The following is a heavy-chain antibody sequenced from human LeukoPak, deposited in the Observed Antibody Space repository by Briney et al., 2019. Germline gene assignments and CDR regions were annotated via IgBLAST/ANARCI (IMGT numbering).Heavy chain of an antibody. V-gene: IGHV3-23*01. Sequence: PGGSLRLSCAASGFTFSSYAMSWVRQAPGKGLEWVSAISGSGGSTYYADSVKGRFTISRDNSKNTLYLQMNSLRAEDTAVYYCAKELREEILSLASGDYWGQGTLVTVSS. D-gene: IGHD2/OR15-2a*01. CDR2: ISGSGGST. CDR1: GFTFSSYA. CDR3: AKELREEILSLASGDY. J-gene: IGHJ4*02.